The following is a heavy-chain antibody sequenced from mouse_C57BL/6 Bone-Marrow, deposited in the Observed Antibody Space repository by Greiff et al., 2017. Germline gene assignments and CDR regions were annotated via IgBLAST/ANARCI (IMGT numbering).Heavy chain of an antibody. CDR3: AREEAYYCYDDAMDY. Sequence: VQLQQSGPELVKPGASVKISCKASGYTFTDYYMNWVKQSPGKNLEWIGDINPNNGGTSYNQKFKGKATLTVDQSSSTAYMELRSLTSEDSAVXYCAREEAYYCYDDAMDYWGQGTSVTVSS. CDR2: INPNNGGT. D-gene: IGHD2-9*01. J-gene: IGHJ4*01. CDR1: GYTFTDYY. V-gene: IGHV1-26*01.